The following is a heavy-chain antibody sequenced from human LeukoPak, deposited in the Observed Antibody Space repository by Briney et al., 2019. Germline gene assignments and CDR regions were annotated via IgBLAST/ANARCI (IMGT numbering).Heavy chain of an antibody. CDR2: INHSGST. J-gene: IGHJ6*03. CDR1: GGSFSGYY. D-gene: IGHD3-10*01. Sequence: PSETLSLTCAVYGGSFSGYYWSWIRQPPGKGLEWIGEINHSGSTNYNPSLKSRVTMSVDTSKNQFSLKLSSVTAADTAVYYCASSGFDYYGSGSPLYYYMDVWGKGTTVTISS. V-gene: IGHV4-34*01. CDR3: ASSGFDYYGSGSPLYYYMDV.